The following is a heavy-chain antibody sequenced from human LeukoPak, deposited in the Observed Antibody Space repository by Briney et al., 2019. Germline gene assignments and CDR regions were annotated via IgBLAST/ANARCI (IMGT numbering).Heavy chain of an antibody. CDR2: ISGSGGGT. V-gene: IGHV3-23*01. CDR3: AKDRDHDQYYFDY. J-gene: IGHJ4*02. CDR1: EFTFSSYA. Sequence: GGSLRLSCAASEFTFSSYAMSWVRQAPGQGLEWVSAISGSGGGTYYADSVEGRFTISRGNSKNTLYLHMSSLRAEDTAVYYCAKDRDHDQYYFDYWGQGTLVTVSS.